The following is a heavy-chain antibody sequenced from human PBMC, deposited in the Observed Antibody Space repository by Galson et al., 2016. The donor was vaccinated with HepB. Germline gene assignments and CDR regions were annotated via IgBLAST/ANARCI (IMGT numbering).Heavy chain of an antibody. J-gene: IGHJ4*02. CDR2: ISAYSRKT. CDR3: ARDDGISGWDAVRTMNHFDY. Sequence: SVKVSCKASGYTFTSYGISWVRQAPGQGLEWMGWISAYSRKTECAQKFQGRLTMATDTSTSTAYMGLTSLRSGDPAVYYCARDDGISGWDAVRTMNHFDYWGQGTLVTVSS. CDR1: GYTFTSYG. D-gene: IGHD6-19*01. V-gene: IGHV1-18*01.